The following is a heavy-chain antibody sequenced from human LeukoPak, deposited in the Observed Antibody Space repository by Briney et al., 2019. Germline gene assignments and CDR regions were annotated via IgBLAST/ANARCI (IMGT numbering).Heavy chain of an antibody. CDR2: IGDSGGST. D-gene: IGHD3-22*01. J-gene: IGHJ6*03. CDR1: GFTFSTNA. V-gene: IGHV3-23*01. Sequence: GGSLRLSCAPSGFTFSTNAMSWVRQAPGKGLEWDLSIGDSGGSTYYADSVKGRFTISRDNSKNTLYLQMNSLRAEDTAVYCCARGGSSGYYYYYYYMDVWGKGTTVTVS. CDR3: ARGGSSGYYYYYYYMDV.